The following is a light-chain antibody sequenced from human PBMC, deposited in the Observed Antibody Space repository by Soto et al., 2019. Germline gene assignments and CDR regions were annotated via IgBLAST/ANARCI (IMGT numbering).Light chain of an antibody. CDR1: QSVSSSY. Sequence: EIVLTQSPGTLSLSPGERHTLFPSASQSVSSSYLAWYQQKRGQAPRLLIYDASNRASGIPPRFSGSGSGTDFTLTISRLEPEDFAVYYCQQYGSSPRTFGQGTKVDIK. V-gene: IGKV3-20*01. CDR2: DAS. J-gene: IGKJ1*01. CDR3: QQYGSSPRT.